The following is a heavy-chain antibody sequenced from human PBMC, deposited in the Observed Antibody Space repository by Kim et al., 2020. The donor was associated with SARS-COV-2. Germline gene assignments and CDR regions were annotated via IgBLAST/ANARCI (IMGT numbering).Heavy chain of an antibody. J-gene: IGHJ4*02. CDR3: AREGPSRGFSLDY. CDR1: GFTFRGSY. V-gene: IGHV3-11*01. D-gene: IGHD3-22*01. Sequence: GGSLRLSCVASGFTFRGSYMTWIRQAPGKGLEWLSYINVDGSSTHYADSVRGRFTVSRDDAKNSVYLQMNDLGAEDTAVYYCAREGPSRGFSLDYWGQGTLVTVFS. CDR2: INVDGSST.